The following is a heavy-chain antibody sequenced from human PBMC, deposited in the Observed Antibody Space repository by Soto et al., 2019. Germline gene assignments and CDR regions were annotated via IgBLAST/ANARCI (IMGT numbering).Heavy chain of an antibody. CDR1: GGTFSSYT. CDR2: IIPIFGTT. D-gene: IGHD2-8*01. J-gene: IGHJ4*02. V-gene: IGHV1-69*15. CDR3: ARGLGTNAGGS. Sequence: QVQLVQSGAEVKKPGSSVKVSCKASGGTFSSYTISWVRQAPGQGREWMGRIIPIFGTTTYAQKFQGRVTITADESTSTAYMELSSLRSEDTAVYYCARGLGTNAGGSWGQGTLVTVSS.